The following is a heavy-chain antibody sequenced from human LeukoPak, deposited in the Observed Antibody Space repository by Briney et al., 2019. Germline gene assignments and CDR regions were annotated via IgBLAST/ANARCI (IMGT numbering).Heavy chain of an antibody. Sequence: SETLSLTCTVSGGSISSSDYYWGWIRQPPGKGLEWMGIIYYSGGPYYHTSLKSRFTTLVATSKKRFTLKFKALAAADPAFFSCARHTRGLDYWGRGAMVSVSS. CDR1: GGSISSSDYY. V-gene: IGHV4-39*01. J-gene: IGHJ4*02. CDR3: ARHTRGLDY. CDR2: IYYSGGP. D-gene: IGHD5-12*01.